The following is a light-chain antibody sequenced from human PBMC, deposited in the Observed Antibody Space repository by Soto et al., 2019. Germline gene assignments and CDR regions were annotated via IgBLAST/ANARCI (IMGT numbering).Light chain of an antibody. V-gene: IGLV2-14*01. Sequence: QSVLTQAASVSGSPGQSITISCTGTSSDIGSYNYVSWFQHYPGKAPKLIISEVSNRPSGVSTRFSGSKSGITASLTISGLQAEDEADYYCSSYTTSSTVVFGGGTQLTVL. J-gene: IGLJ7*01. CDR1: SSDIGSYNY. CDR2: EVS. CDR3: SSYTTSSTVV.